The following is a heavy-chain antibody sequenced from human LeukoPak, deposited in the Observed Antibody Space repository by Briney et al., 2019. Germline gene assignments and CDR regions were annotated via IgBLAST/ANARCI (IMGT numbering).Heavy chain of an antibody. CDR2: ISNDGSST. D-gene: IGHD6-19*01. V-gene: IGHV3-74*01. J-gene: IGHJ4*02. CDR3: ARPSSGWYGS. CDR1: GFSFSSYW. Sequence: PGGSLRLSCAVSGFSFSSYWMHWVRQAPGKGLVWVSRISNDGSSTTYADSVRGRFTISRDNPKNTLYLQMDSLRAEDTAVYYCARPSSGWYGSWGQGTLVTVSS.